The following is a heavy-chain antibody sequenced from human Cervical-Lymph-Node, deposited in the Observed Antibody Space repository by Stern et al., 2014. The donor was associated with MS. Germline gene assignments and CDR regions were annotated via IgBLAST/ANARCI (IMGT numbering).Heavy chain of an antibody. V-gene: IGHV4-61*02. CDR3: ARVVWFGVPYAFDL. J-gene: IGHJ3*01. CDR1: GGSISSGSYY. D-gene: IGHD3-10*01. Sequence: QVQLVESGPGLVKPSQTLSLTCTVSGGSISSGSYYWSWIRQPAGKGLEWIGRIYTSGSTNYNPSLKSRVTISVETSQNQFSLNRSSVTAADTAVYYCARVVWFGVPYAFDLWGQGTMVTVSS. CDR2: IYTSGST.